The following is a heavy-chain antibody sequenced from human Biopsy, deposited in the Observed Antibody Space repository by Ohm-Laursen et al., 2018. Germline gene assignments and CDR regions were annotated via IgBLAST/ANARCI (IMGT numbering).Heavy chain of an antibody. J-gene: IGHJ4*02. CDR2: SKPNHNT. V-gene: IGHV1-2*02. Sequence: ASVKVSCKPSGYTFNDYYIHWVRQAPGQGLEWMGWSKPNHNTKYAEKFQDRVTLTRDTTTGTAYMELSSLRRDDTAIYYCARKSFYESGVFDYWGQGPLVSVS. CDR1: GYTFNDYY. CDR3: ARKSFYESGVFDY. D-gene: IGHD3-22*01.